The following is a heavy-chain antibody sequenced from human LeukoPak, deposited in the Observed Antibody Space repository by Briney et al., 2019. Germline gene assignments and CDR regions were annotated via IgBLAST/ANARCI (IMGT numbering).Heavy chain of an antibody. CDR1: GESMIGHY. CDR3: VRATANGSGRAYDH. Sequence: PSETLSLTCAVYGESMIGHYWTWIRQPPGKRLEWIGEIHHSGDANSNPSLKNRVTMSIDMSKNQFSLKVKSVTAADTAVYYCVRATANGSGRAYDHWAQGNLVPVSS. V-gene: IGHV4-34*01. CDR2: IHHSGDA. D-gene: IGHD3-10*01. J-gene: IGHJ4*02.